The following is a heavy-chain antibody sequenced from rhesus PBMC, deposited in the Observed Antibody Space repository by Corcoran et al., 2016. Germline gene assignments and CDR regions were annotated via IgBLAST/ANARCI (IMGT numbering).Heavy chain of an antibody. J-gene: IGHJ4*01. Sequence: EVRLVESGGGLVQPGGSLRLSCAASGFTFDDYAMHWVRQAPGKGLAWVSAISWDGGSTGYAESGKGRFTISRENAKNSLYLQMDRLRAEDTALYYCAKVRYIAAGRGPFDYWGQGVLVTVSS. CDR2: ISWDGGST. D-gene: IGHD6-13*01. CDR1: GFTFDDYA. CDR3: AKVRYIAAGRGPFDY. V-gene: IGHV3-201*01.